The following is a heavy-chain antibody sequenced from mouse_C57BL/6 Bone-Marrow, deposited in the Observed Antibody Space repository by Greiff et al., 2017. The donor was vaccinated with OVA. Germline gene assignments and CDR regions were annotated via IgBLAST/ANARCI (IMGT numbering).Heavy chain of an antibody. CDR3: TTTYFDY. J-gene: IGHJ2*01. V-gene: IGHV14-4*01. CDR1: GFNIKDDY. Sequence: EVKVVESGAELVRPGASVKLSCTASGFNIKDDYMHWVKQRPEQGLEWIGWIDPENGDTEYASKFQGKATITADTSSNTAYLQLSSLTSEDTAVYYCTTTYFDYWGQGTTLTVSS. CDR2: IDPENGDT.